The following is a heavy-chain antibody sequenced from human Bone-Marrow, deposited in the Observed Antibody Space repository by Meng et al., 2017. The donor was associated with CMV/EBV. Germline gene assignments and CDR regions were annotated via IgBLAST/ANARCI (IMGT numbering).Heavy chain of an antibody. D-gene: IGHD6-25*01. CDR3: AREKRDY. V-gene: IGHV1-46*01. Sequence: ASVKVSCKASGYTFTTYDMHWVRQAPGQGLEWMGIINPSSGSTSYAQKFQGRVTMTRDTSTSTVYMELSSRRSEDPAVYYCAREKRDYWGQGTLVTVSS. J-gene: IGHJ4*02. CDR1: GYTFTTYD. CDR2: INPSSGST.